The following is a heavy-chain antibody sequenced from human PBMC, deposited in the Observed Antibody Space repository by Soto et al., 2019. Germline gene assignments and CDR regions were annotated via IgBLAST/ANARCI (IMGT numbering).Heavy chain of an antibody. D-gene: IGHD3-3*01. CDR3: AKDGRSITIFGVNYYYYYMDV. CDR1: GFTFSLYG. V-gene: IGHV3-30*18. Sequence: PGGSLRLSCAASGFTFSLYGIHWVRRAPGKGPEWLAVISHDGSNKYYADSVKGRFTISRDNSKNTLYLQMNSLRAEDTAVYYCAKDGRSITIFGVNYYYYYMDVWGKGTTVTVSS. J-gene: IGHJ6*03. CDR2: ISHDGSNK.